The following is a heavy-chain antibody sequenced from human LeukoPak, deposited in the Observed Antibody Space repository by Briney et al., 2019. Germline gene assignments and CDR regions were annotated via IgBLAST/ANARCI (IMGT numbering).Heavy chain of an antibody. CDR3: ARGVTPGYYYGSGSYYNPGDYYYGMDV. CDR1: GGSISSYY. CDR2: IYYSGST. Sequence: SETLSLTCTVSGGSISSYYWGWIRQPPGKGLEWIGYIYYSGSTNYNPSLKSRVTISVDTSKNQFSLKLSSVTAADTAVYYCARGVTPGYYYGSGSYYNPGDYYYGMDVWGQGTTVTVSS. J-gene: IGHJ6*02. V-gene: IGHV4-59*01. D-gene: IGHD3-10*01.